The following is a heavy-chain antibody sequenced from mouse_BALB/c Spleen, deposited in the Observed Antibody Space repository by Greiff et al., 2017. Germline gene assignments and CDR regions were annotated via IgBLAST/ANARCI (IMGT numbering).Heavy chain of an antibody. CDR1: GFTFSSYA. CDR3: ARRGGTRNAMDY. CDR2: LSSGSSTI. V-gene: IGHV5-17*02. D-gene: IGHD3-3*01. Sequence: VQLKESGGGLVKPGGSLKLSCAASGFTFSSYAMSWVRQSPEKRLEWVAYLSSGSSTIYYADTVKGRFTISRDNPKNTLFLQMTSLRSEDTAMYYCARRGGTRNAMDYWGQGTSVTVSS. J-gene: IGHJ4*01.